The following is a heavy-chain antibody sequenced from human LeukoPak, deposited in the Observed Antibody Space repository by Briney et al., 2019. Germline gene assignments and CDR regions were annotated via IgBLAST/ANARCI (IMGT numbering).Heavy chain of an antibody. CDR3: ARGSILGATGYD. CDR2: ISGNSYWI. V-gene: IGHV3-21*01. CDR1: GFTFSDSS. J-gene: IGHJ4*02. D-gene: IGHD1-26*01. Sequence: GGSLTLSCATSGFTFSDSSMAWVRQAPGKGLKWVSSISGNSYWIYYAASVKDRFTISRDNARDSLYLEMNRLSVEDTAVYYCARGSILGATGYDWGQGTLVAVSS.